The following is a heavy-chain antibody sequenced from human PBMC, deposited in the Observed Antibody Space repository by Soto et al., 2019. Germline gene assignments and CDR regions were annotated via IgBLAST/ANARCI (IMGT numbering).Heavy chain of an antibody. V-gene: IGHV4-34*01. CDR3: ARGGGTGYCSSTSCPFYFDY. D-gene: IGHD2-2*01. Sequence: QVQLQQWGAGLLKPSETLSLTCAVYGGSFSGYYWSWIRQPPGKGLEWIGEINHSRSTNYNPSLKSRVTISVDTSKNQFSLKLSSVTAADTAVYYCARGGGTGYCSSTSCPFYFDYWGQGTLVTVSS. CDR2: INHSRST. J-gene: IGHJ4*02. CDR1: GGSFSGYY.